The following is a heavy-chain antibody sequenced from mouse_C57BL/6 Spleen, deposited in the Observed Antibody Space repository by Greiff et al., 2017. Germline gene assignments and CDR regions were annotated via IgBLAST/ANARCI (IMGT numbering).Heavy chain of an antibody. CDR3: ARGSNYSFDY. V-gene: IGHV5-4*03. CDR1: GFTFSSYA. J-gene: IGHJ2*01. D-gene: IGHD2-5*01. Sequence: EVKVVESGGGLVKPGGSLKLSCAASGFTFSSYAMSWVRQTPEKRLEWVATISDGGSYTSYPDNVKGRFTISRDNAKNNLYLQMSHLKSEDTAMYYCARGSNYSFDYWGQGTTLTVSS. CDR2: ISDGGSYT.